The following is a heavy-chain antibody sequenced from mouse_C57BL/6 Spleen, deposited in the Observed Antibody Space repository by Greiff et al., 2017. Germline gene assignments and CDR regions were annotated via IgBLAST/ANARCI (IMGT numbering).Heavy chain of an antibody. J-gene: IGHJ4*01. V-gene: IGHV1-69*01. Sequence: QVQLQPGAELVMPGASVKLSCKASGYTFTSYWMHWVKQRPGQGLEWIGEIDPSDSYTNYNQKFKGKSTLTVDKSSSTAYMQLSSLTSEDSAVYSCAREGRMGDAMDYWGQGTSVTVSS. CDR2: IDPSDSYT. CDR3: AREGRMGDAMDY. CDR1: GYTFTSYW.